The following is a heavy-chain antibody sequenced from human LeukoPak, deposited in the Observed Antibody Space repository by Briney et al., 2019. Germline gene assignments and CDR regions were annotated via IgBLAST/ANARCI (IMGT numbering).Heavy chain of an antibody. CDR1: GYTFTSYG. V-gene: IGHV1-18*01. CDR2: ISAYNGNT. D-gene: IGHD2-2*01. J-gene: IGHJ4*02. Sequence: GASVKVFCRASGYTFTSYGISWGRQAPGQELEWMGWISAYNGNTNYEQKLQGRVTMTPDTSTSTAYMELRSLRSDDTAVYYGARDRRYCSSTSCYSLGLGYWGQGTLVTVSS. CDR3: ARDRRYCSSTSCYSLGLGY.